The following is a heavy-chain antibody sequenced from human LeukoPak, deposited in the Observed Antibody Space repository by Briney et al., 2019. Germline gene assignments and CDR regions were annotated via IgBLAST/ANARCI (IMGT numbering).Heavy chain of an antibody. V-gene: IGHV4-59*12. J-gene: IGHJ3*02. D-gene: IGHD5-12*01. CDR3: ARGIVATTFNDAFDI. Sequence: PSETLSLTCTVSGGSISNYYWYWMRQPPGKGLEWIGHTFYSGNANYNPSLKSRVTMSVDTSKNQFSLKLSSVTAADTAVYYCARGIVATTFNDAFDIWGQGTMVTVSS. CDR2: TFYSGNA. CDR1: GGSISNYY.